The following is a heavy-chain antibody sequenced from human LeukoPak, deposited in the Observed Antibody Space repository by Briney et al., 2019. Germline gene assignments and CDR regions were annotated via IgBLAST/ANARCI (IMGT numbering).Heavy chain of an antibody. V-gene: IGHV1-3*01. CDR2: INAGNGNT. CDR3: ARLRRLDWYFDL. CDR1: GGTFSSYA. D-gene: IGHD5-12*01. J-gene: IGHJ2*01. Sequence: ASVKVSCKASGGTFSSYAISWVRQAPGQRLEWMGWINAGNGNTKYSQKFQGRVTITRDTSASTAYMELSSLRSEDTAVYYCARLRRLDWYFDLWGRGTLVTVSS.